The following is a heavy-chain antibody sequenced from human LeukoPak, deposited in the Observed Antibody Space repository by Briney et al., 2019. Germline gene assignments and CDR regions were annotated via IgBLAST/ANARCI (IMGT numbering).Heavy chain of an antibody. CDR2: IYQSGNT. Sequence: SETLSFTCTVSVYSITSGYYCGSVRQPPGTGLEWMGSIYQSGNTYYNPSLKSRVTISRDTSENQFSLKLSSVTAADTAVYYCARDMAPGDYVLGWFDAWGQGTLVTVSS. CDR3: ARDMAPGDYVLGWFDA. D-gene: IGHD4-17*01. V-gene: IGHV4-38-2*02. J-gene: IGHJ5*01. CDR1: VYSITSGYY.